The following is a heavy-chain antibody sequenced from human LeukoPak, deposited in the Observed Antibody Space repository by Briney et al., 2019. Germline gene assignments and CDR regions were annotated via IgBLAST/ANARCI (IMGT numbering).Heavy chain of an antibody. D-gene: IGHD1-26*01. Sequence: GGSLRLSCTASGFTFSSYALHWVRQAPGKGLEWVALMSYDGSNEYYADSVKGRFTISRDNSKNTLYLQMNSLRAEDTAVYYCARDRHSAIDYWGQGTLVTVSS. CDR1: GFTFSSYA. CDR2: MSYDGSNE. CDR3: ARDRHSAIDY. V-gene: IGHV3-30*04. J-gene: IGHJ4*02.